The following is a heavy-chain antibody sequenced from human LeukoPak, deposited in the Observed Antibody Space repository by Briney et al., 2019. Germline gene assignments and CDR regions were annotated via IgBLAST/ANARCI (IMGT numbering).Heavy chain of an antibody. Sequence: GASVKVSCKASGYTFRSYVVNWVRQAPGQGLEWMGRINPNSGGTNYAQKFQGRVTMTRDTSISTAYMELSRLRSDDTAVYYCARDQVAAADYWGQGTLVTVSS. CDR1: GYTFRSYV. J-gene: IGHJ4*02. CDR2: INPNSGGT. CDR3: ARDQVAAADY. V-gene: IGHV1-2*06. D-gene: IGHD6-19*01.